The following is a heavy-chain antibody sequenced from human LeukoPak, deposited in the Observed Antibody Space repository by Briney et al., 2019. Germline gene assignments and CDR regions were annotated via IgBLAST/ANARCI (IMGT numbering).Heavy chain of an antibody. CDR1: GFTFSDYY. D-gene: IGHD2-21*01. CDR2: ISSGGSTI. CDR3: ARHLVVATYDY. V-gene: IGHV3-11*01. J-gene: IGHJ4*02. Sequence: PGGSLRLSCAASGFTFSDYYMSWIRQAPGKGLEWVSYISSGGSTIYYADSVKGRFTISRDNAKNSLYLQMNSLGAEDTAVYYCARHLVVATYDYWGQGTLVTVSS.